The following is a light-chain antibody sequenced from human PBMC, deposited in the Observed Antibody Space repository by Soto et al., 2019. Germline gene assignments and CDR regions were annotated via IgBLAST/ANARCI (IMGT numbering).Light chain of an antibody. CDR2: WAS. CDR3: QQYQSTPWT. J-gene: IGKJ1*01. V-gene: IGKV4-1*01. Sequence: DIVMTQSPDSLAVSLGERATINCKSSQGVLYSSNNKNYLAWYQQKPGQPPKLLIYWASTRESGVPDRFSGGGSGTDFSLTISSLQAEDVAVYFCQQYQSTPWTFGQGTKVEIK. CDR1: QGVLYSSNNKNY.